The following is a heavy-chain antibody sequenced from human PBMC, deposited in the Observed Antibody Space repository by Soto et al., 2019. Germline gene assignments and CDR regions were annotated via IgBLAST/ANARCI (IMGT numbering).Heavy chain of an antibody. J-gene: IGHJ4*02. Sequence: ASQTMRFTWAVAGGSISGGGYSWSCIRQPPGKGLEWIGYIYHSGSTYYNPSLKSRVTISVDRSKNQLSLKLSSVTAADTAVYYFARHGGDSYGHPYFDFLGQGTLVTVSS. V-gene: IGHV4-30-2*01. CDR3: ARHGGDSYGHPYFDF. CDR1: GGSISGGGYS. CDR2: IYHSGST. D-gene: IGHD5-18*01.